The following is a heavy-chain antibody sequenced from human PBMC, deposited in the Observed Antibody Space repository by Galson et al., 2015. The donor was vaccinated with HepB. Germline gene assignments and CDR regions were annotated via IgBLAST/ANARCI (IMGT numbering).Heavy chain of an antibody. Sequence: SLRLSCAASGFFFRTYAMSWVRQAPGKGLEWVSGISDGGTSTFYADSLRGRFTISRDNSKNTLFLQMNSLRVEDTAIYYCATSVRDWGSTFWYLSVWGRGTLVTVSS. CDR1: GFFFRTYA. V-gene: IGHV3-23*01. D-gene: IGHD7-27*01. CDR2: ISDGGTST. J-gene: IGHJ2*01. CDR3: ATSVRDWGSTFWYLSV.